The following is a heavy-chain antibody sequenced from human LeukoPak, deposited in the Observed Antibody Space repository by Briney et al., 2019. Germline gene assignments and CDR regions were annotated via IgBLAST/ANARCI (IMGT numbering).Heavy chain of an antibody. V-gene: IGHV3-30*02. CDR3: ARQTGSGLFILP. CDR2: IRSDGSDE. Sequence: GGSLRLSCAASGFTFSSYGMHWVRQAPGKGLEWVAFIRSDGSDEYYADSVKGRFTIYRDNSKNTLYLQMSSLKAEDTAVYYCARQTGSGLFILPGGQGTLVTVSS. J-gene: IGHJ4*02. D-gene: IGHD3/OR15-3a*01. CDR1: GFTFSSYG.